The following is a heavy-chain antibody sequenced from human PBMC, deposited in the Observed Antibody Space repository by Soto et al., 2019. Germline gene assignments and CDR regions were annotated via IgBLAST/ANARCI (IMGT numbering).Heavy chain of an antibody. D-gene: IGHD3-22*01. J-gene: IGHJ2*01. CDR1: GFTFSSYG. V-gene: IGHV3-30*18. CDR2: ISYDGSNK. Sequence: QVQLVESGGGVVQPGRSLRLSCAASGFTFSSYGMHWVRQAPGKGLEWVAVISYDGSNKYYADSVKGRITISRDNSKNTLYLQMNSLRAEDTAVYYCAKDKYDSSGSYVYFDLRGRGTLVTGSS. CDR3: AKDKYDSSGSYVYFDL.